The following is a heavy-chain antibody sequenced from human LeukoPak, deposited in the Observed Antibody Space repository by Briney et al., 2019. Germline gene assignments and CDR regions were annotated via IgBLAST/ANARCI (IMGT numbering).Heavy chain of an antibody. CDR3: VPFRVAGTNY. CDR2: ISGSGGST. Sequence: GGSLRLSCAVSGFTFSSYAMSWVRQAPGKGLEWVSAISGSGGSTYYADSVKGRFTISRDNSMNTLYLQMNSLRAEDTAVYYCVPFRVAGTNYWGQGTLVTVSP. V-gene: IGHV3-23*01. D-gene: IGHD6-19*01. CDR1: GFTFSSYA. J-gene: IGHJ4*02.